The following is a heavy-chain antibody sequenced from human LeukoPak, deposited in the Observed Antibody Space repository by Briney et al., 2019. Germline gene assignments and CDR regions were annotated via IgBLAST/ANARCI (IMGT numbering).Heavy chain of an antibody. V-gene: IGHV4-59*12. Sequence: SETLSLTCTVSSGSISSYYWSWIRQPPGKGLEWIGYIYSSGSTNYNPSLKSRVTISVDTSKNQFSLKLSSVTAADTAVYYCARDPGYSSDYWGQGTLVTVSS. CDR3: ARDPGYSSDY. CDR2: IYSSGST. D-gene: IGHD5-18*01. J-gene: IGHJ4*02. CDR1: SGSISSYY.